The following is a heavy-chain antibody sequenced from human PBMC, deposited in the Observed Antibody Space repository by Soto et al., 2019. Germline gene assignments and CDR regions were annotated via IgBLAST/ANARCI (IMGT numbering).Heavy chain of an antibody. Sequence: GESLKISCTGFGYTFTTFWISWVRQMPGKGLEWMGRIDPRDSYVNYSPSLQGHVTISVDKSISTAYLQWGSLKASDTAMYYCARLYCTTSTCDSWFDPWGQGTLVTVSS. CDR1: GYTFTTFW. J-gene: IGHJ5*02. CDR2: IDPRDSYV. CDR3: ARLYCTTSTCDSWFDP. D-gene: IGHD2-2*01. V-gene: IGHV5-10-1*01.